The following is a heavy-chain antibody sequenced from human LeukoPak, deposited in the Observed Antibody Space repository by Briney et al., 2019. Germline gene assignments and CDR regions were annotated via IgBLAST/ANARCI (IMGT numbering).Heavy chain of an antibody. Sequence: SETLSLTCTVSGGSISSYYWSWIRQPPGKGLEWIGYIYYSGSTNYNPSLKSRVTISVDTSKNQLSLKLSSVTAADTAVYYCARGRNYDFWSGLLDYWGQGTLVTVSS. CDR3: ARGRNYDFWSGLLDY. J-gene: IGHJ4*02. D-gene: IGHD3-3*01. V-gene: IGHV4-59*01. CDR2: IYYSGST. CDR1: GGSISSYY.